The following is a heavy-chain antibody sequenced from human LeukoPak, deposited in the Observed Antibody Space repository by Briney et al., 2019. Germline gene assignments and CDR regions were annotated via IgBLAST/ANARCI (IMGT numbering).Heavy chain of an antibody. D-gene: IGHD1-7*01. V-gene: IGHV4-39*01. Sequence: SETLSLTCTVSGGSIRSSSYYWGWIRQPPGKGLEWIGSIYYSGSTYYKPSLKSRVTISVDTSKNQFCLKLSSVTAADTAVYYCARRTRELRGRKNYYYYYGMDVWGQGTTVTVSS. CDR3: ARRTRELRGRKNYYYYYGMDV. CDR1: GGSIRSSSYY. J-gene: IGHJ6*02. CDR2: IYYSGST.